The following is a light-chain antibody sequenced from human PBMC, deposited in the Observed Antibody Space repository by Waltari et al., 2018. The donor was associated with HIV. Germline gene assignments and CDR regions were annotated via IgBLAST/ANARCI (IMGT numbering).Light chain of an antibody. CDR2: AAS. V-gene: IGKV1-39*01. CDR1: QSISNY. Sequence: DIQMTQSPSSLSASVGDRVTITCRASQSISNYLHWYQQKPGKAPNRLIYAASSLQSGVPSRFSGSRSGTEFTLTISSLQPEDFATYYCQQSYTSLPTFGGGTKVEIK. CDR3: QQSYTSLPT. J-gene: IGKJ4*01.